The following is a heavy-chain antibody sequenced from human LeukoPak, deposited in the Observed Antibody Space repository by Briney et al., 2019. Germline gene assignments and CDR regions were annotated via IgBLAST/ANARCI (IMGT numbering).Heavy chain of an antibody. CDR3: ARGVYDINY. CDR1: GFTFSTYW. V-gene: IGHV3-7*01. J-gene: IGHJ4*02. CDR2: MNQDGSEK. D-gene: IGHD3-22*01. Sequence: GGSLRLSCAASGFTFSTYWMTWVRQAPGKGLEGVANMNQDGSEKYYVDSVKGRFTISRDNAKNSLYLQMNNLRAEDTAVYYCARGVYDINYWGQGTLVTVSS.